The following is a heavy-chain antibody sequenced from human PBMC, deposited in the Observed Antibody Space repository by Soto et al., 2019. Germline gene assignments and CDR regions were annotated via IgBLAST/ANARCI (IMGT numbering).Heavy chain of an antibody. CDR1: GGSFSGYY. Sequence: QVQLQQWGAGLLKPSETLSLTCAVYGGSFSGYYWSWIRQPPGKGLEWIGEINHSGSTNYNPSLKSRVTISVDTSKNQFSLKLSSVTAADTAVYYCAGSAAGTWWFDPWGQGTLVTVSS. J-gene: IGHJ5*02. CDR3: AGSAAGTWWFDP. D-gene: IGHD6-13*01. CDR2: INHSGST. V-gene: IGHV4-34*01.